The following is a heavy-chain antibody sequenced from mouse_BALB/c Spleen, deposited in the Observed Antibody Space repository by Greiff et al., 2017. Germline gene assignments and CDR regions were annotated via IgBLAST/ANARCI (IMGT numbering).Heavy chain of an antibody. D-gene: IGHD1-1*01. Sequence: EVQVAESGGGLVQPGGSLRLSCATSGFTFTDYYMSWVRQPPGKALEWLGFIRNKANGYTTEYSASVKGRFTISRDNSQSILYLQMNTLRAEDSATDYCARDMDYYGYWGQGTLVTVSA. CDR2: IRNKANGYTT. CDR1: GFTFTDYY. CDR3: ARDMDYYGY. J-gene: IGHJ3*01. V-gene: IGHV7-3*02.